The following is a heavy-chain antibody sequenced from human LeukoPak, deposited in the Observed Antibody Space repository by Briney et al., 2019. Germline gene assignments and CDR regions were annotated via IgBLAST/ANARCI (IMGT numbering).Heavy chain of an antibody. D-gene: IGHD3-9*01. V-gene: IGHV3-30*02. CDR3: ANRDYDILTGYPY. CDR2: IPYDEENK. Sequence: PGGSLRLSCAASGFSFSSYGMHWVRQAPGEGLEWVAFIPYDEENKYYADSVRGRFTISRDNSKNTLYLQMNSLRAEDTAVYYCANRDYDILTGYPYWGQGTLVTVSS. CDR1: GFSFSSYG. J-gene: IGHJ4*02.